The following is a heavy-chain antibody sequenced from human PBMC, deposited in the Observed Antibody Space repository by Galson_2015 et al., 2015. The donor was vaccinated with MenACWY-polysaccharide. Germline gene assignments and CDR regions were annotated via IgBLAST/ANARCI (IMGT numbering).Heavy chain of an antibody. J-gene: IGHJ6*02. D-gene: IGHD2-2*01. CDR2: IIPIFGTA. V-gene: IGHV1-69*13. Sequence: SVKVSCKASGGTFSSYAISWVRQAPGQGLEWMGGIIPIFGTANYAQKFQGRVTITADESTSTAYMELSSLRSEDTGVYYCARSRRKYCSSTSCPPLHYYYGMDVWGQGTTVTVSS. CDR3: ARSRRKYCSSTSCPPLHYYYGMDV. CDR1: GGTFSSYA.